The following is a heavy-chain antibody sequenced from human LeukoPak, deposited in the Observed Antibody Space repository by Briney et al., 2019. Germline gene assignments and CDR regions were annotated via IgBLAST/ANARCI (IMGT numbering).Heavy chain of an antibody. CDR3: ARIPQQPRYFDY. CDR2: ISGSGGTT. D-gene: IGHD6-13*01. V-gene: IGHV3-23*01. J-gene: IGHJ4*02. Sequence: GGSLRLSCAASGFTFSKYGMSWVRQAPGKGLEWVSVISGSGGTTYYADSVKGRFSISRDNSNNTLYLQMNSLRAEDTAVYYCARIPQQPRYFDYWGQGTLVTVSS. CDR1: GFTFSKYG.